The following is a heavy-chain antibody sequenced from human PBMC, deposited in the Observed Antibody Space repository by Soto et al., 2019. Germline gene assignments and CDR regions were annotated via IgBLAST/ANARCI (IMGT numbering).Heavy chain of an antibody. CDR3: VRDDYGMDV. V-gene: IGHV3-53*01. CDR2: IYSGGST. Sequence: SCAASGFIVSSNYMSWVRQAPGKGLEWVSVIYSGGSTYYADSVKGRFTISRDNSKNMLYLQMNSLSAEDTAVYYCVRDDYGMDVWGQGTAVTVSS. CDR1: GFIVSSNY. J-gene: IGHJ6*02.